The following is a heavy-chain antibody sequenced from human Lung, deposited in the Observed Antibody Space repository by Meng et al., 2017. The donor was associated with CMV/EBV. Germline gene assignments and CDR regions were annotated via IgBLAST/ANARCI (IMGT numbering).Heavy chain of an antibody. Sequence: QLHLQESCPGLVKPSGTLSLTCAVSGGSISSSNWWSWVRQPPGKGLEWIGEIYHSGSTNYNPSLKSRVTISVDKSKNQFSLKLSSVTAADTAVYYCASFPPPGKQWLVTDYWGQGTLVTVSS. CDR3: ASFPPPGKQWLVTDY. V-gene: IGHV4-4*02. D-gene: IGHD6-19*01. J-gene: IGHJ4*02. CDR2: IYHSGST. CDR1: GGSISSSNW.